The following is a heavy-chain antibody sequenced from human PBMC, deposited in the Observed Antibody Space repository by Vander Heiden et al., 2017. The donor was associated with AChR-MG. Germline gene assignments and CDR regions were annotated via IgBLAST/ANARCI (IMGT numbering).Heavy chain of an antibody. D-gene: IGHD2-15*01. J-gene: IGHJ4*02. CDR3: AKGPSGCSGGSCPGLFDY. CDR1: GFTFHDYA. V-gene: IGHV3-9*01. CDR2: ISWNSGNI. Sequence: EVQLVESGGGLVQPGRSLRLSCAASGFTFHDYAMHWVRPAPGKGLEWVSRISWNSGNIDYADSVKGRVTIARDNAKNSLYLQMNSLRAEETALYYCAKGPSGCSGGSCPGLFDYWGQGTLVTVSS.